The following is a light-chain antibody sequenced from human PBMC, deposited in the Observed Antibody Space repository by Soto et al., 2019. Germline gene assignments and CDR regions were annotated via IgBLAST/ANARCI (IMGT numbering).Light chain of an antibody. CDR1: QSVSSNY. CDR3: QQYVYSPGLA. V-gene: IGKV3-20*01. CDR2: DAT. J-gene: IGKJ4*01. Sequence: EIVLTQSPGTLSLSPGERATLSCRASQSVSSNYLAWYQQKSGQAPRLLIYDATSRATDVPDRFSGSGSGTDFTLTISRLEPEDFAVYYYQQYVYSPGLAVGGGTKVKMK.